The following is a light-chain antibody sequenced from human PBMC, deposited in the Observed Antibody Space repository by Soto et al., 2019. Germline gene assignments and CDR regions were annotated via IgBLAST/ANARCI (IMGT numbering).Light chain of an antibody. CDR2: SSN. CDR1: SSNIGSNS. V-gene: IGLV1-44*01. Sequence: QSVLTQPPSASGTAGQRVTISCSGGSSNIGSNSVNWYQQLPGTAPKLLMYSSNQRPSGVPDRFSGSKSGTSASLAISGLQSEDEAHYYCAAWDDSLNGVVFGGGTKLTVL. J-gene: IGLJ2*01. CDR3: AAWDDSLNGVV.